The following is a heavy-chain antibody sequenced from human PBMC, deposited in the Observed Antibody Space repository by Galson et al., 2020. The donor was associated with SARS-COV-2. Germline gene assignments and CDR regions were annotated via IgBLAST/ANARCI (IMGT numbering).Heavy chain of an antibody. J-gene: IGHJ4*02. Sequence: SGPTLVKPTQTLTLTCTFSGFSLSTSGMSVSWIRQPPGKALEWLALIYWNDDKRYSPSLKSRLTITKDTSKNQVVLTMTNMDPVDTATYYCAHTDYDFWSGYYIGWGQGTLVTVSS. D-gene: IGHD3-3*01. V-gene: IGHV2-5*08. CDR2: IYWNDDK. CDR1: GFSLSTSGMS. CDR3: AHTDYDFWSGYYIG.